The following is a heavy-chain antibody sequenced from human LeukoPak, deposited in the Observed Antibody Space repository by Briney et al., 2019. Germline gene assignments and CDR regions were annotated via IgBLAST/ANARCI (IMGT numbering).Heavy chain of an antibody. CDR2: INPSGTTA. J-gene: IGHJ6*02. Sequence: GASVKVSCKASGYVYTSHWMHWVRQAPGQGLEWLGVINPSGTTAVYAQKFQGRVTMTRDTSTSTDYLELRSLRSEDTATYYCARAKYYYDSSGSDYYGMDVWGQGTTVTVSS. D-gene: IGHD3-22*01. V-gene: IGHV1-46*01. CDR3: ARAKYYYDSSGSDYYGMDV. CDR1: GYVYTSHW.